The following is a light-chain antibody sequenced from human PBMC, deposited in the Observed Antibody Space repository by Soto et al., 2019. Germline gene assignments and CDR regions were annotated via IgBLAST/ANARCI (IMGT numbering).Light chain of an antibody. J-gene: IGKJ1*01. CDR3: QQYGSSRWT. CDR1: QRISSSY. Sequence: EVVRTQSPGTLSLSPGERTTLSCRASQRISSSYLAWYQQKPGQAPRLLIYAASSRATGIPDRFSGSGSGTDFTLTISRLESEDFAVYYCQQYGSSRWTFGQGTKVEIK. CDR2: AAS. V-gene: IGKV3-20*01.